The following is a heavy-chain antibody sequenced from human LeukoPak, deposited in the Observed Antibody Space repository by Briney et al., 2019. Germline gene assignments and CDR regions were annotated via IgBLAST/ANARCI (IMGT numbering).Heavy chain of an antibody. CDR2: IIPILSIA. D-gene: IGHD3-22*01. CDR1: GGTFSSYA. CDR3: ARHYYDSSGYLYWFDP. V-gene: IGHV1-69*04. J-gene: IGHJ5*02. Sequence: SVKVSCKASGGTFSSYAISWVRQAPGQGLKWMGTIIPILSIANYAQKFQGRVTITADKSTSTAHMELSSLRSDDTAVYYCARHYYDSSGYLYWFDPWGQGTLVTVSS.